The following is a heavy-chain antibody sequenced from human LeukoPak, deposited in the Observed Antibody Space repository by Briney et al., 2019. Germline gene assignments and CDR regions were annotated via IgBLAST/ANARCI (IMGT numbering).Heavy chain of an antibody. D-gene: IGHD1-26*01. V-gene: IGHV1-8*01. CDR1: EYTFSGHD. CDR2: MNPNLGHT. CDR3: ARGIGT. Sequence: ASVRVSCKASEYTFSGHDINWVRQAAGQGLEWMGWMNPNLGHTGYAQQFRGRVTMTRNASIGTAYMELTGLRSEDTAVYYCARGIGTWGQGSLVTVSS. J-gene: IGHJ5*02.